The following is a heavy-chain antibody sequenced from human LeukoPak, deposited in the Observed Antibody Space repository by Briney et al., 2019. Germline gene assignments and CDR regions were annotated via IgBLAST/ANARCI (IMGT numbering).Heavy chain of an antibody. D-gene: IGHD3-9*01. J-gene: IGHJ4*02. CDR2: IKQDGSEK. Sequence: GGSLRLSCAASGFTFSSYWMSWVRQAPGKGLEWVANIKQDGSEKYYVDSVKGRFTISRDNAKNSLYLQMNSLRAEDTAVYYCARDMYYDILTGYWDYWGQGTLVTVSS. CDR1: GFTFSSYW. V-gene: IGHV3-7*01. CDR3: ARDMYYDILTGYWDY.